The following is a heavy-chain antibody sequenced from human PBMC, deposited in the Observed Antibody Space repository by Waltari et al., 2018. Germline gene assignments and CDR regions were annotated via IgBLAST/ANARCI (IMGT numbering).Heavy chain of an antibody. J-gene: IGHJ1*01. CDR1: GGTFSSYA. Sequence: QVQLVQSGAEVKKPGSSVKVSCKASGGTFSSYAISWVRQAPGQGLEWMGGMNPNSGNTGYAQKFQGRVTMTRNTSISTAYMELSSLRSEDTAVYYCARDRGGYFQHWGQGTLVTVSS. D-gene: IGHD3-16*01. CDR3: ARDRGGYFQH. V-gene: IGHV1-8*02. CDR2: MNPNSGNT.